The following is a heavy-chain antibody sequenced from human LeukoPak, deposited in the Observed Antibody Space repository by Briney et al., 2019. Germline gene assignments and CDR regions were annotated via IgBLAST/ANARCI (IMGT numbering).Heavy chain of an antibody. CDR3: AKAGENDLSIITMIVVVITTHFDY. D-gene: IGHD3-22*01. J-gene: IGHJ4*02. Sequence: GGSLRLSCAASGFTFSSYGMHWVRQAPGKGLEWVAVISYDGSNKYYADSVKGRFTISRDNSKNTLYLQMNSLRAEATTVYSCAKAGENDLSIITMIVVVITTHFDYWGQGTLVPVSS. CDR1: GFTFSSYG. V-gene: IGHV3-30*18. CDR2: ISYDGSNK.